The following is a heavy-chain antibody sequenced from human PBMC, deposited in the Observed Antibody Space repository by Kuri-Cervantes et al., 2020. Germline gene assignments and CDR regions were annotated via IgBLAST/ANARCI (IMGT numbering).Heavy chain of an antibody. J-gene: IGHJ4*02. D-gene: IGHD3-22*01. Sequence: GGSLRLSCAASGFTFSSYGMHWVRQAPGKGLEWVAVIWYDGSNKYYADSVKGRFTISRDNSKNTLYLQMNSLRAEDTAVYYCAKTATTYYYDSSGYYEDYWGQGTLVTVSS. V-gene: IGHV3-30*02. CDR1: GFTFSSYG. CDR3: AKTATTYYYDSSGYYEDY. CDR2: IWYDGSNK.